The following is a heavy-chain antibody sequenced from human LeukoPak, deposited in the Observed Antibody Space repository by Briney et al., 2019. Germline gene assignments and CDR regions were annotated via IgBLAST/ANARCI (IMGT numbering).Heavy chain of an antibody. J-gene: IGHJ3*02. CDR2: IYYSGGT. CDR1: GGSISSYY. CDR3: ARGRDGYKDAFDI. D-gene: IGHD5-12*01. Sequence: SETLSLTCTVSGGSISSYYWSWIRQPPGKGLEWIGYIYYSGGTNYNPSLKSRVTISVDTSKNQFSLKLSSVTAADTAVYYCARGRDGYKDAFDIWGQGTMVTVSS. V-gene: IGHV4-59*01.